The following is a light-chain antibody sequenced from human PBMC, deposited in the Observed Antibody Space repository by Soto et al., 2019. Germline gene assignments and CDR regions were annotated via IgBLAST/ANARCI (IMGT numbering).Light chain of an antibody. J-gene: IGLJ3*02. CDR1: SSDVGGYNY. Sequence: QSVLSQPASVSGSPGQSITMSCTGTSSDVGGYNYVSWYQQHPGKAPKLLIYDVSNRPSGVANRFSGSKSGNTASLTISGLQTEDEAEYYCSSHTSSSTVVFGGGTKLTVL. CDR3: SSHTSSSTVV. CDR2: DVS. V-gene: IGLV2-14*03.